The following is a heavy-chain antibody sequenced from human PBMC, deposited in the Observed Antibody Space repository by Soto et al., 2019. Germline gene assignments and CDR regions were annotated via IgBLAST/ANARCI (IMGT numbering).Heavy chain of an antibody. Sequence: ASVKVSCKASGYTFTSYGISWVRQAPGQGLEWMGWISAYNGNTNYAQKLQGRVTMTTDTSTSTAYMELRSLRSDDTAVYYCAREMGYDSIATDAFDIWGQGTMVTVSS. CDR1: GYTFTSYG. CDR3: AREMGYDSIATDAFDI. CDR2: ISAYNGNT. J-gene: IGHJ3*02. V-gene: IGHV1-18*01. D-gene: IGHD3-22*01.